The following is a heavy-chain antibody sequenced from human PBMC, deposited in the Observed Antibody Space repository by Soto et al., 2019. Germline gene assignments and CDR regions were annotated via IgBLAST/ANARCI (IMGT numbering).Heavy chain of an antibody. CDR2: ISSSGSTI. CDR1: GFTFSSYE. Sequence: PGGSLRLSCAASGFTFSSYEMNWVRQAPGKGLEWVSYISSSGSTIYYADSVKGRFTISRDNAKNSLYLQMNSLRAEDTAVYYCARVVRQYCSSTSCYSPENWFDPWGQGTLVTVSS. V-gene: IGHV3-48*03. D-gene: IGHD2-2*01. J-gene: IGHJ5*02. CDR3: ARVVRQYCSSTSCYSPENWFDP.